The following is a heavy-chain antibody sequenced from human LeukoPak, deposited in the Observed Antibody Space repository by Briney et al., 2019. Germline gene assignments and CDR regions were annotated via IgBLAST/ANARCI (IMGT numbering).Heavy chain of an antibody. CDR1: GYTFSNYG. D-gene: IGHD3-16*02. V-gene: IGHV1-18*01. CDR2: ISIYNGNT. CDR3: ARDRSNHDY. Sequence: ASVKVSCKASGYTFSNYGISWVRQAPGQGLEWMGWISIYNGNTNYAQNLQGRVTMTTDKATNTVYTDLTSLRFDDTAVYYCARDRSNHDYWGQGTLVTVSS. J-gene: IGHJ4*02.